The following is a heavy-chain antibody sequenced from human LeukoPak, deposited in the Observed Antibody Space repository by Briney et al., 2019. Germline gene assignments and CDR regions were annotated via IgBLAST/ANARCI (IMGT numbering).Heavy chain of an antibody. J-gene: IGHJ4*02. Sequence: GGSLRLSCAASGFTVSSNYMSWVRQAPGRGLEWVSVIYSGGSTYYADSVKGRFTISRDNSKNTLFLQMNSLRAGDTSVYYCARGTVTMVDYWGQGTLVTVSS. D-gene: IGHD3-10*01. CDR2: IYSGGST. V-gene: IGHV3-66*01. CDR1: GFTVSSNY. CDR3: ARGTVTMVDY.